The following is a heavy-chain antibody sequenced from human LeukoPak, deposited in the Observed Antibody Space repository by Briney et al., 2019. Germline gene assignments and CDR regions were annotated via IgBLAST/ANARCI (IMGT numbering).Heavy chain of an antibody. J-gene: IGHJ4*02. CDR1: GFTFSGHA. V-gene: IGHV3-30*04. CDR2: ILYDGSKK. D-gene: IGHD3-10*01. CDR3: ARVRSGGDYYFDY. Sequence: GGSLRLSCAASGFTFSGHAMHWVRQAPGKGLEWVAVILYDGSKKYYADSVKGRFTLSRDNSKNTVFLQMTGLRPDDAAMYYCARVRSGGDYYFDYWGQGTPVTVSS.